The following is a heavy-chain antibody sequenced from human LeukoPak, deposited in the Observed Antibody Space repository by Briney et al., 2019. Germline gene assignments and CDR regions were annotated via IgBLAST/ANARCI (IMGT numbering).Heavy chain of an antibody. CDR2: INSDGINT. J-gene: IGHJ5*02. D-gene: IGHD3-22*01. CDR1: GFTFSSYW. Sequence: GGSLRLSCAASGFTFSSYWMHWVRQAPGKGLVWVSRINSDGINTSYADSVKGRFTISRDNAKNTLNLQMNSLRAEDTAVYYCARDLGQYYDTSDNWFDPWGQGTLVTVSS. CDR3: ARDLGQYYDTSDNWFDP. V-gene: IGHV3-74*01.